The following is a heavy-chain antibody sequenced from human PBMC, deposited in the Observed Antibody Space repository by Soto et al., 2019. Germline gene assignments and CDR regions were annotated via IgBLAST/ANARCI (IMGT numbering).Heavy chain of an antibody. CDR2: INPSGGST. CDR1: GYTFTIYY. V-gene: IGHV1-46*01. D-gene: IGHD3-22*01. CDR3: ARGQWSAVVVIPFDY. J-gene: IGHJ4*02. Sequence: GASVKVSCKASGYTFTIYYMHWVRQAPGQGLEWMGIINPSGGSTSYAQKFQGRVTMTRDTSTSTVYMELSSLGSEDTAVYYCARGQWSAVVVIPFDYWGQGTLVTVSS.